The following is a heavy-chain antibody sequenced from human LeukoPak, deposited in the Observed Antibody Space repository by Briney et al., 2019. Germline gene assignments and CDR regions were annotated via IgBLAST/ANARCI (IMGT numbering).Heavy chain of an antibody. V-gene: IGHV1-69*13. CDR2: IIPIFGTA. D-gene: IGHD5-24*01. Sequence: SVKVSCKASGGTFSSYAISWVRQAPGQGLEWMGGIIPIFGTANYAQKFQGRVTITADESTSTAYMELSSLRSEDTAVYYCAVEMATIEHPPWFDSWGQGTLVTVSS. J-gene: IGHJ5*01. CDR3: AVEMATIEHPPWFDS. CDR1: GGTFSSYA.